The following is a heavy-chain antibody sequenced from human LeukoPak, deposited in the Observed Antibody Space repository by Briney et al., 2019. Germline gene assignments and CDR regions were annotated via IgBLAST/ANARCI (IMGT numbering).Heavy chain of an antibody. V-gene: IGHV4-39*01. J-gene: IGHJ5*02. CDR3: AGHSPDYGDYLFAP. CDR2: IFYTGST. D-gene: IGHD4-17*01. CDR1: GPSISSSSYD. Sequence: PSETLSLTCALSGPSISSSSYDCGWVRQPPGKWLGWVGSIFYTGSTYSSPSLKIRGPVSAHTSKNQFSMKLSSVTAADTAVYYCAGHSPDYGDYLFAPWGQGSLVTVSS.